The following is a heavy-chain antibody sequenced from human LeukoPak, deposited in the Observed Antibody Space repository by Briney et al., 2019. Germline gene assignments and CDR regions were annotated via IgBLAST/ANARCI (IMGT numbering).Heavy chain of an antibody. CDR1: GFTFSSYW. D-gene: IGHD3-22*01. J-gene: IGHJ3*02. V-gene: IGHV3-7*01. Sequence: GGSLRLSCAASGFTFSSYWMSWVRQAPGKGLEWVANIKQDGSEKYYVDSVKGRFTISRDNAKNSLYLQMNSLRAEDTAVYYCARCFSYYDSSGDAFDIWGQGTMVTVSS. CDR2: IKQDGSEK. CDR3: ARCFSYYDSSGDAFDI.